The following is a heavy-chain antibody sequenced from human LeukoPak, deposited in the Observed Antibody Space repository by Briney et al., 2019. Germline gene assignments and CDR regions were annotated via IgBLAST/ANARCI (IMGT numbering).Heavy chain of an antibody. J-gene: IGHJ4*02. CDR3: ARIEQQLALNNFDY. CDR1: GYTFTGYY. CDR2: INPSSGGT. V-gene: IGHV1-2*02. D-gene: IGHD6-13*01. Sequence: GASVKVSCKASGYTFTGYYMHWVRQAPGQGLEWMGWINPSSGGTNYAQKFQGRVTMTRDTSISTAYMELSRLRSDDTAVYYCARIEQQLALNNFDYWGQGTLVTVSS.